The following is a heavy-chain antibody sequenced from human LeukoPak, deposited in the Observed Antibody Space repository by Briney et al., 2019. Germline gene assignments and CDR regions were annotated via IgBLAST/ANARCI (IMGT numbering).Heavy chain of an antibody. CDR3: ARPRGIVAGDAFDI. V-gene: IGHV1-69*05. CDR1: GGTFSSYA. CDR2: IIPIFGTA. J-gene: IGHJ3*02. D-gene: IGHD6-25*01. Sequence: KVSCKASGGTFSSYAISWVRQAPGQGLEWMGRIIPIFGTANYAQKFQGRVTITTDESTSTAYMELSSLRSEDTAVYYCARPRGIVAGDAFDIWGQVTMVTVSS.